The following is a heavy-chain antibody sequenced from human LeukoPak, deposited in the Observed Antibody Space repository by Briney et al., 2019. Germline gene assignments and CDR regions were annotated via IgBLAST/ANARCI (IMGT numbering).Heavy chain of an antibody. CDR3: ARDLFPYCSSTSCSIPDY. CDR2: IYHSGST. CDR1: GGSISSSNW. D-gene: IGHD2-2*01. J-gene: IGHJ4*02. Sequence: SETLSLTCAVSGGSISSSNWWSWVRQPPGKGLEWIGEIYHSGSTNYNPSLKSRVTISVDKSKNQFSLKLSSVTAADTAVYYCARDLFPYCSSTSCSIPDYWGQGTLVTVSS. V-gene: IGHV4-4*02.